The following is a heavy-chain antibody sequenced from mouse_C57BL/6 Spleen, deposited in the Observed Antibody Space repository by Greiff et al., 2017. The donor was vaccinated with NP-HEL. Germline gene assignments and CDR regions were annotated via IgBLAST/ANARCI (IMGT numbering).Heavy chain of an antibody. CDR3: ARHGPYYALDY. V-gene: IGHV3-6*01. CDR2: ISYDGSN. J-gene: IGHJ4*01. CDR1: GYSITSGYY. Sequence: EVQLQESGPGLVKPSQSLSLTCSVTGYSITSGYYWNWIRQFPGNKLEWMGYISYDGSNNYNPSLKNRISITRDTSKNQFFLKLNSVTTEDTATYYCARHGPYYALDYWGQGTSVTVSS. D-gene: IGHD1-2*01.